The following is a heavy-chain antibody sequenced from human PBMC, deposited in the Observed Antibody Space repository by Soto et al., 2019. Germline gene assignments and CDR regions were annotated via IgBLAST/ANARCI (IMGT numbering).Heavy chain of an antibody. CDR3: ARGPFNYDSSGYYVY. D-gene: IGHD3-22*01. CDR2: INPNSGAT. V-gene: IGHV1-2*02. Sequence: ASVKVSCKTSGYSFTGYYIHWVLQAPGQGLEWMGWINPNSGATLYARKFQGRVIVSRDTSISTAFMELSSLSSDDTAVYYCARGPFNYDSSGYYVYWGQGTLVTVS. CDR1: GYSFTGYY. J-gene: IGHJ1*01.